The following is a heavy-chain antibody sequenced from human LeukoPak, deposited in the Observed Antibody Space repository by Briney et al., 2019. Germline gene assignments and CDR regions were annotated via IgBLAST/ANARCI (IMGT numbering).Heavy chain of an antibody. CDR3: AKGDQPLLYGGAFDS. D-gene: IGHD2-2*02. CDR2: IRCGDDAT. Sequence: GGSLRLSCSASDFTLSTYAMSWVRQAPGRGLEWVSTIRCGDDATYYADSVKGRFTISRDNSKNTLHLQMISLRAEDTAVYYCAKGDQPLLYGGAFDSWGQGTLVTVSS. V-gene: IGHV3-23*01. J-gene: IGHJ4*02. CDR1: DFTLSTYA.